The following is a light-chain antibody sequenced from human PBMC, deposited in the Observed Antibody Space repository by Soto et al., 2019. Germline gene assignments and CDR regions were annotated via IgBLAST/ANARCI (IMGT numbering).Light chain of an antibody. CDR2: GAS. Sequence: EIVMTQSPATLSGSPGERATLSCRASQSVNSHLAWYHQKPGQAPRLLIYGASTRATGIPARFSGSGSGTEFTLTIRSLQPEDFAVYFCQQYNSWPRTFGQGTKV. J-gene: IGKJ1*01. V-gene: IGKV3-15*01. CDR3: QQYNSWPRT. CDR1: QSVNSH.